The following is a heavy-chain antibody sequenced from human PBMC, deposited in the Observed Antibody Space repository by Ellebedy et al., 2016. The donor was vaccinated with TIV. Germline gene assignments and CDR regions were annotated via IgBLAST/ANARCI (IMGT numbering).Heavy chain of an antibody. CDR3: TKRADNWGFFDY. Sequence: GESLKISCAASGFTFSDYVMAWVRQVPGKGLEWVSAVSERDGRTFYADSVKGRFSIYRDNFKNTLFLQMPRLAAGDTAVYYCTKRADNWGFFDYWGHGTLVTVSS. V-gene: IGHV3-23*01. CDR1: GFTFSDYV. J-gene: IGHJ4*01. D-gene: IGHD1-1*01. CDR2: VSERDGRT.